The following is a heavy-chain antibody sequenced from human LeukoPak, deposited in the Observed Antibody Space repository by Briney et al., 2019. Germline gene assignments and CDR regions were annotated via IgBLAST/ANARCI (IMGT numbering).Heavy chain of an antibody. J-gene: IGHJ4*02. D-gene: IGHD6-19*01. V-gene: IGHV4-30-4*01. Sequence: SETLSLTCTVSGGSISSGDYYWSWIRQPPGKGLEWIGYIYYSGSTYYNPSLKSRVTISVDKSKNQFSLKLSSVTAADTAVYYCATSTALGGYSSGWSRPHYFDYWGQGTLVTVSS. CDR3: ATSTALGGYSSGWSRPHYFDY. CDR1: GGSISSGDYY. CDR2: IYYSGST.